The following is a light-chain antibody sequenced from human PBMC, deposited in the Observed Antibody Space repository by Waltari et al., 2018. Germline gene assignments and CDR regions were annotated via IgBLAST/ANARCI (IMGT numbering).Light chain of an antibody. CDR1: QSLVHSDGNTY. Sequence: DVVMTQSPLSLPVTLGQPASISCTSSQSLVHSDGNTYLNWFQQRPGQSPRRLMYKVSNRDSGVPDRFSGSGSGTDFTLKITRVEAEDVGVYYCMQGTHWPPITFGQGTRLEIK. J-gene: IGKJ5*01. V-gene: IGKV2-30*02. CDR2: KVS. CDR3: MQGTHWPPIT.